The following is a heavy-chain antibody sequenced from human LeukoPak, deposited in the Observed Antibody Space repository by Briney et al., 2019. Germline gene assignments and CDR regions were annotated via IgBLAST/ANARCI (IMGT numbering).Heavy chain of an antibody. D-gene: IGHD5-24*01. CDR2: ISSSSSYI. CDR3: AREDGGDGYNYGIDY. CDR1: GFTFSSYS. J-gene: IGHJ4*02. V-gene: IGHV3-21*01. Sequence: GGSLRLSCAASGFTFSSYSMNWVRQAPGKGLEWVSSISSSSSYIYYADSVKGRFPISRDNAKNSLYLQMNSLRAEHTAVYYCAREDGGDGYNYGIDYWGQGTLVTVSS.